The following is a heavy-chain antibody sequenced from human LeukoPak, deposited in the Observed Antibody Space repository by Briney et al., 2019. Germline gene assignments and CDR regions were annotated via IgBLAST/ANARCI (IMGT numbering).Heavy chain of an antibody. V-gene: IGHV3-23*01. CDR3: VEDLRFTWFDP. J-gene: IGHJ5*01. CDR1: GFTFNSYA. CDR2: ISDRGDSA. Sequence: GGSLRLSCAASGFTFNSYAMSWVRQAPGKGLEWVSAISDRGDSAKYADSVKGRFTISRDNSKDTLYLQMNSLRAEDTAIYYCVEDLRFTWFDPWGRGTLVTVSS.